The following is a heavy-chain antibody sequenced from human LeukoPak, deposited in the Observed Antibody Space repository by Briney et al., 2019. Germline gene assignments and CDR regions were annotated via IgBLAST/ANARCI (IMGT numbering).Heavy chain of an antibody. CDR2: IYHSGST. D-gene: IGHD3-22*01. J-gene: IGHJ4*02. Sequence: SETLSLTCTVSGYSISSGYYWGWIRQPPGKGLEWIGSIYHSGSTYYNPSLKSRVTISVDTSKNQFSLKLSSVTAADTAVYYCARGSSGIMKVFDYWGQGTLVTVSS. CDR1: GYSISSGYY. V-gene: IGHV4-38-2*02. CDR3: ARGSSGIMKVFDY.